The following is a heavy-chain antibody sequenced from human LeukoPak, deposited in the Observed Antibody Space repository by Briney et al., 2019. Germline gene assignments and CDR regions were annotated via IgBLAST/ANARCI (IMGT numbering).Heavy chain of an antibody. Sequence: PGGSLRLSCAASGFTFNSCWMSWVRQAPGKGLEWTANINEDGSEKHYVDSVEGRFTISRVNAKNSLYLQMNSLRVEDTALYYCTRGDSSSKIDYWGQGILVIVSS. CDR2: INEDGSEK. J-gene: IGHJ4*02. CDR3: TRGDSSSKIDY. CDR1: GFTFNSCW. D-gene: IGHD6-6*01. V-gene: IGHV3-7*01.